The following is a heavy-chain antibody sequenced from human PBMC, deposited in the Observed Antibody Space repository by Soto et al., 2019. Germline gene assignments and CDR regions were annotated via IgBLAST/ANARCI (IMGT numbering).Heavy chain of an antibody. V-gene: IGHV4-59*01. Sequence: SETLSLTCTVSGGSISSYYWSWIRQPPGKGLEWIGYIYYSGSTNYNPSLKSRVTISVDTSKNQSSLKLSSVTAADTAVYYCARDLRDYGMDVWGQGTTVTVSS. CDR1: GGSISSYY. CDR3: ARDLRDYGMDV. CDR2: IYYSGST. J-gene: IGHJ6*02.